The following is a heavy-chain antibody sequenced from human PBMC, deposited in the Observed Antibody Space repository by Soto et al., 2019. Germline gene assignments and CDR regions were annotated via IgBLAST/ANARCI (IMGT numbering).Heavy chain of an antibody. CDR1: GFTFSDYY. J-gene: IGHJ6*02. D-gene: IGHD3-22*01. CDR3: ARYRTYYYDSSGSYYYYGMDV. Sequence: GGSLRLSCAASGFTFSDYYMSWIRQAPGKGLEWVSYISSSGSSIYYADSVKGRFTISRDNAKNSLYLQMNSLRAEDTAVYYCARYRTYYYDSSGSYYYYGMDVWVQGTTVTVSS. V-gene: IGHV3-11*01. CDR2: ISSSGSSI.